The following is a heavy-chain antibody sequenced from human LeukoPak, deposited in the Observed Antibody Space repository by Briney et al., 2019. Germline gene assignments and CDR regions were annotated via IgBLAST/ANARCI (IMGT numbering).Heavy chain of an antibody. Sequence: SETLSLTCTVSGGSISSYYWRWIRQPPGKGRGWIGYIYYRGSTTYNTPLNRRGTISVDTSKNQFSLKLSSVTAADTAVYYCARAPPLTIFGVPHPGAFDIWGQGTMVTVSS. CDR1: GGSISSYY. D-gene: IGHD3-3*01. CDR3: ARAPPLTIFGVPHPGAFDI. CDR2: IYYRGST. J-gene: IGHJ3*02. V-gene: IGHV4-59*01.